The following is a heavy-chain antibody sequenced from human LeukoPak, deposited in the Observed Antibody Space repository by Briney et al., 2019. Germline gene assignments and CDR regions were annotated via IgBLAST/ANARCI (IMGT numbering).Heavy chain of an antibody. J-gene: IGHJ4*02. CDR1: GFTVSSNQ. D-gene: IGHD5-24*01. CDR3: VQIPGGGY. Sequence: GGSLRLSCAASGFTVSSNQMTWVRQAPGKGLEWVSIIYGSGSAYYADSVKGRFTISRDNSKNMVYLQLNSLRAEDTAIFYCVQIPGGGYWGQGTLVTVSS. V-gene: IGHV3-53*01. CDR2: IYGSGSA.